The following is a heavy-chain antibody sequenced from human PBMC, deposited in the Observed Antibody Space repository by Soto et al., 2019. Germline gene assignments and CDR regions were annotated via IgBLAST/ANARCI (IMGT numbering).Heavy chain of an antibody. Sequence: QVQLQESGPGLVKHSQTLSLTCTVSGGSISSGGYYWSWIRQHPGKGLEWIGYIYYSGSTYYNPSLKSRVTISVDTSKNQFSLKLSSVTAADTAVYYCARSSTSANYFDYWGQGTLATVSS. D-gene: IGHD2-2*01. V-gene: IGHV4-31*03. CDR1: GGSISSGGYY. CDR2: IYYSGST. J-gene: IGHJ4*02. CDR3: ARSSTSANYFDY.